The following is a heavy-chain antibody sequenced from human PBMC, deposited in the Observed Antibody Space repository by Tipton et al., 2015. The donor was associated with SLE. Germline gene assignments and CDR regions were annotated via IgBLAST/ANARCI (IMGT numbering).Heavy chain of an antibody. CDR3: ARPRVGLLGAFDI. D-gene: IGHD3-10*01. V-gene: IGHV3-30*04. CDR1: GFTFSSYA. J-gene: IGHJ3*02. CDR2: ISYDGSNK. Sequence: QLVQSGGGVVQPGRSLRLSCAASGFTFSSYAMHWVRQAPGKGLEWVAVISYDGSNKYYADSVKGRFTISRDNSKNTLYLQMNSLRAEDTAVYYCARPRVGLLGAFDIWGQGTMVTVSS.